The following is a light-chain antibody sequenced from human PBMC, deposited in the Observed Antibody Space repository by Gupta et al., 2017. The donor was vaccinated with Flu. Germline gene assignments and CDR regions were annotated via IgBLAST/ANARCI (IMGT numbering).Light chain of an antibody. J-gene: IGKJ1*01. V-gene: IGKV2-30*01. CDR1: QRLVYSDGHTV. CDR3: MKGAHWPWA. Sequence: DVVMTQSPLSLPVTLGQTASISCRSSQRLVYSDGHTVLPWIQQRPGQAPRSRIYLVVHRGSGVPDRFSGSGSGAKFTLKISRGEDEDVGIYFCMKGAHWPWAFGQGTKVEI. CDR2: LVV.